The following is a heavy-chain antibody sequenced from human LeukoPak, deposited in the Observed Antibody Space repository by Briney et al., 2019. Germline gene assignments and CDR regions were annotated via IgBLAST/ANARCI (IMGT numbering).Heavy chain of an antibody. J-gene: IGHJ3*02. CDR2: IRYDGSNK. CDR3: AKDFYYDSSGYYFDAFDI. V-gene: IGHV3-30*02. D-gene: IGHD3-22*01. CDR1: GFTFSSYE. Sequence: PGGSLRLSCAASGFTFSSYEMNWVRQAPGKGLEWVAFIRYDGSNKYYADSVKGRFTISRDNSKNTLYLQMNSLRAEDTAVYYCAKDFYYDSSGYYFDAFDIWGQGTMVTVSS.